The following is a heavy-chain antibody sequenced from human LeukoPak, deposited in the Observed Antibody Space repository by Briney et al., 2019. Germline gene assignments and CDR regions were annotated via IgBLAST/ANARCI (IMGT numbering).Heavy chain of an antibody. CDR3: ARQPFYCSGGSCLIN. D-gene: IGHD2-15*01. CDR2: IYPGDSDT. Sequence: GESRKISCKGSGYSFTSYWIGWVRQMPGKGLEWMGIIYPGDSDTRYSPSFQGQVTISADKSISTAYLQWSSLKASDTAMYYCARQPFYCSGGSCLINWGQGTLVTVSS. V-gene: IGHV5-51*01. J-gene: IGHJ4*02. CDR1: GYSFTSYW.